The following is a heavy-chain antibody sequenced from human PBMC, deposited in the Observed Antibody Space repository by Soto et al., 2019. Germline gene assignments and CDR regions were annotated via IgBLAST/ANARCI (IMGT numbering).Heavy chain of an antibody. J-gene: IGHJ6*02. CDR2: IKQDGSEK. CDR1: GFTFSSYW. CDR3: ARATNYYYAMDV. V-gene: IGHV3-7*01. Sequence: GGSLRLSCAASGFTFSSYWMSWVRQAPGKGLEWVANIKQDGSEKYYEDSVKGRFTISRGNSKNTLYLQINSLKTEDTAVYYCARATNYYYAMDVWGQGTTVTVS.